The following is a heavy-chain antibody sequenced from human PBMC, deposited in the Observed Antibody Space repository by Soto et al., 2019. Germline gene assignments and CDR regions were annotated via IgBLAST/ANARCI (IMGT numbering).Heavy chain of an antibody. CDR2: INSDGSVS. CDR1: GFTFSNYW. Sequence: EVQLVESGGGLVQPGGSLRLSCAASGFTFSNYWMYWVRQAPGKGLEWVSRINSDGSVSSYADSVKGRLTISRDNVKNTLYLQMDSLRTEDTAVYYCARGDCVGGTCSSLAGSFYYYMDVWGKGTTVNVFS. D-gene: IGHD2-15*01. V-gene: IGHV3-74*02. J-gene: IGHJ6*03. CDR3: ARGDCVGGTCSSLAGSFYYYMDV.